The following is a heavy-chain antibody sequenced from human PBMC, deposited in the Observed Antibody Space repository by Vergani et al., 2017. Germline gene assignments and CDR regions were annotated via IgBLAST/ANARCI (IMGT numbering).Heavy chain of an antibody. V-gene: IGHV3-74*03. CDR3: ARARCGGACFMSNWLDT. D-gene: IGHD2-21*02. CDR2: VKGDGNSA. J-gene: IGHJ5*02. Sequence: EVHLLESGGGLVQPGGSLRLSCAASGFTLGQYWMHWVRQTPGTGLEWVSRVKGDGNSAMYADSVKGRFTISRDNSKNTLYLEMKSLRVEDTAVYYCARARCGGACFMSNWLDTWGQGTLVSVSS. CDR1: GFTLGQYW.